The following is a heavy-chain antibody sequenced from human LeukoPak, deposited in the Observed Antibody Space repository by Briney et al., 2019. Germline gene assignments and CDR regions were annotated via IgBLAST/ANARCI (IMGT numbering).Heavy chain of an antibody. CDR3: AIVTTADGY. Sequence: ASVKVSCKASGYTFTGYYIHWVRQDPGQGLEWMGWINPTHGGTNFAQKFQGRVTMTRDSSISTAYMELSRLRSDDTAIYYCAIVTTADGYWGQGTPLTVSS. D-gene: IGHD4-17*01. J-gene: IGHJ4*02. CDR1: GYTFTGYY. V-gene: IGHV1-2*02. CDR2: INPTHGGT.